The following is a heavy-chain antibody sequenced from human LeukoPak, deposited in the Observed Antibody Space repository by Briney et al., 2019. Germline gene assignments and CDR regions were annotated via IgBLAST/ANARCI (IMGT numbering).Heavy chain of an antibody. CDR2: ISNRGRT. J-gene: IGHJ4*02. Sequence: SETLSLTCTVSGGSISSGDYYWSWIRQHPGKGLEWIGYISNRGRTYYNPSLKSRLTISVDTSKNQFSLKLSSVTAADTAVYYCARGRLYYFDYWGQGTLVTVSS. D-gene: IGHD3-22*01. V-gene: IGHV4-31*03. CDR1: GGSISSGDYY. CDR3: ARGRLYYFDY.